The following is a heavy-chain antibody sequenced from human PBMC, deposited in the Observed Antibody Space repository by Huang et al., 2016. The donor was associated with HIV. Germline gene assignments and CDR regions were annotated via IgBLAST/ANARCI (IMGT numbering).Heavy chain of an antibody. CDR2: TTASGGRT. Sequence: EVQLLESGGGLAQPGGSLRLSCTASGFTFGSYAMNWVRQAPGKGWEGVSGTTASGGRTYKAKSVKGRFTISRDNSKNTLYLQMNSLRAEDTALYYCAKHLGGRRGFTFIVLFGAFDMWGQGTMVTVSS. CDR3: AKHLGGRRGFTFIVLFGAFDM. J-gene: IGHJ3*02. CDR1: GFTFGSYA. V-gene: IGHV3-23*01. D-gene: IGHD3-3*01.